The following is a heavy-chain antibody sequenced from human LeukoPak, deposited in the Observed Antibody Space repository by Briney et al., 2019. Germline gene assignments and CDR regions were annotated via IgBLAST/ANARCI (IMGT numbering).Heavy chain of an antibody. D-gene: IGHD6-25*01. Sequence: GRSLRLSCAASGVTFSSYGMHWVRQAPGKGLEWVAVISYDGSNKYYADSVKGRFTISRDNSKNTLYLQMNSLRAEDTAVYYCTKHSIAAFDNWGQGTLVTVSS. J-gene: IGHJ4*01. CDR1: GVTFSSYG. CDR2: ISYDGSNK. V-gene: IGHV3-30*18. CDR3: TKHSIAAFDN.